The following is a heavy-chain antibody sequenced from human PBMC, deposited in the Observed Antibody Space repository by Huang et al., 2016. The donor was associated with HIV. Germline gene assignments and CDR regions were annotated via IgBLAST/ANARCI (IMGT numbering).Heavy chain of an antibody. J-gene: IGHJ3*02. CDR3: ASPRGQWLGPDTSDI. D-gene: IGHD6-19*01. Sequence: QVQLQESGPGLVKPSQTLSLTCAVSGGSISSGNYYWSWIRQPAGKGLEWIGHIHTSGSPNYNPSLKSRVTISVDTSKNQFSLKLSSVTAADTAVYYCASPRGQWLGPDTSDIWGQGTMVTVSS. V-gene: IGHV4-61*09. CDR1: GGSISSGNYY. CDR2: IHTSGSP.